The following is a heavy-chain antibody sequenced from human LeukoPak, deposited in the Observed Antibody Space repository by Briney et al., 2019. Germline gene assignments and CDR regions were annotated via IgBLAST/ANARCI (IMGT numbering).Heavy chain of an antibody. CDR3: ARRDTTMVNFDY. V-gene: IGHV4-39*01. CDR2: IYYRGST. CDR1: GGSISSSNYY. J-gene: IGHJ4*02. D-gene: IGHD5-18*01. Sequence: SETLSLTCTVSGGSISSSNYYWGWIRQPPGKGPEWIGSIYYRGSTYYNPSLKSRVTISVDTSKNQFSLKLSSVTAADTAVYYCARRDTTMVNFDYWGQGTLVTVSS.